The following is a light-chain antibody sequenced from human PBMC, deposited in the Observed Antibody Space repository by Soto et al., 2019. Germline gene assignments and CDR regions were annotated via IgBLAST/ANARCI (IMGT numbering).Light chain of an antibody. CDR3: KAYAGSNTYV. CDR2: EVV. V-gene: IGLV2-8*01. J-gene: IGLJ1*01. CDR1: RNDIGAYEF. Sequence: QSALTQPPSASGSPGQSVTISCTGTRNDIGAYEFVSWYQHHPGKAPKLIIYEVVQRPSGVPDRFSGSKSGNTASLTGSGLQAADEADYSCKAYAGSNTYVSGTGTKVTVL.